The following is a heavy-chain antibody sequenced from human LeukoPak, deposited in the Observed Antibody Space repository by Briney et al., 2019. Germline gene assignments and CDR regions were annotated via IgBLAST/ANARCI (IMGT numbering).Heavy chain of an antibody. V-gene: IGHV1-2*02. CDR1: GYTFTGYY. D-gene: IGHD6-19*01. CDR3: ARGVAVAGMLY. CDR2: INPNSGAT. J-gene: IGHJ4*02. Sequence: GASVKVSCKASGYTFTGYYMHWVRQAPGQGLEWMGWINPNSGATDYAQKFQGRVTMTRDTSISTAYMELSRLTSDDTAAYYCARGVAVAGMLYWGQGTLVTVSP.